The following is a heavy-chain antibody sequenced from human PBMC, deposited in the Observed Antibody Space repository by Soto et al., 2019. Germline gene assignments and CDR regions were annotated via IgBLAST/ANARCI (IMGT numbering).Heavy chain of an antibody. CDR3: AKIGRDGYNLDAFDI. D-gene: IGHD5-12*01. V-gene: IGHV3-23*01. Sequence: GGSLRLSGAASGCKFSSYAMSWVRQAQGKGLEWVSAISGSGGSTYYADSVKGRFTISRDNSKNTLYLQMNSLRAEDTAVYYCAKIGRDGYNLDAFDIWGQGTMVTVSS. CDR2: ISGSGGST. CDR1: GCKFSSYA. J-gene: IGHJ3*02.